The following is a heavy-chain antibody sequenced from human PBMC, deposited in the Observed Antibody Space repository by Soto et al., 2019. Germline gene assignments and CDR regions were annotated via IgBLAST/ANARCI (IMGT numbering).Heavy chain of an antibody. Sequence: WETLSLTCAVYGGSFSGYYWSWIRQPPGKGLEWIGEINHSGSTNYNPSLKSRVTISVDTSKNQFSLKLSSVTAADTAVYYCARGLRGYYYYYGMDVWGQGTTVTVSS. CDR3: ARGLRGYYYYYGMDV. D-gene: IGHD3-10*01. CDR1: GGSFSGYY. CDR2: INHSGST. J-gene: IGHJ6*02. V-gene: IGHV4-34*01.